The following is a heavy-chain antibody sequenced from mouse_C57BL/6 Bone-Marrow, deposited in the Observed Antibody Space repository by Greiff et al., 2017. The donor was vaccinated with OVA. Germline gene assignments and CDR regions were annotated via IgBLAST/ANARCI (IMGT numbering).Heavy chain of an antibody. D-gene: IGHD2-5*01. J-gene: IGHJ4*01. V-gene: IGHV1-9*01. CDR3: AREGVYYSNYDYAMDY. Sequence: VKLMESGAELMKPGASVKLSCKATGYTFTGYWIEWVKQRPGHGLEWIGEILPGSGSTNYNEKFKGKATFTADTSSNTAYMQLSSLTTEDSAIYYCAREGVYYSNYDYAMDYWGQGTSVTVSS. CDR2: ILPGSGST. CDR1: GYTFTGYW.